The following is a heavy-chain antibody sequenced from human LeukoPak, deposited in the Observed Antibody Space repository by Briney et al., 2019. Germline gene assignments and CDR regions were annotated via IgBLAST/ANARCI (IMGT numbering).Heavy chain of an antibody. Sequence: SETLSLTCTVSGGSIRNDYWSWIRQPAGEGLEWIGRVSASGSANSNPSLQSRVLMSVDTSKNQFSLRLNSVTAADTAVYYCARVVAVAGRKFDYWGQGTLVTVPS. V-gene: IGHV4-4*07. CDR1: GGSIRNDY. CDR3: ARVVAVAGRKFDY. D-gene: IGHD6-19*01. CDR2: VSASGSA. J-gene: IGHJ4*02.